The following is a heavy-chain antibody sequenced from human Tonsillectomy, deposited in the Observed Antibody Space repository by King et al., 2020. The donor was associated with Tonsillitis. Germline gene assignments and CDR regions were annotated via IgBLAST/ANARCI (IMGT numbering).Heavy chain of an antibody. CDR2: FYNSGST. D-gene: IGHD3-16*01. V-gene: IGHV4-39*01. CDR3: ARQMLGDNDGRHPYYFDY. Sequence: QLQESGPGLVKPSETLSLTCTVSGVSISSSSYYWGWIRHPPGKGLEWICSFYNSGSTYYNPSLKSRLTLSVDTSKNQFSLKLTSVTAAATAVYYCARQMLGDNDGRHPYYFDYWGQGTLVTVSS. CDR1: GVSISSSSYY. J-gene: IGHJ4*02.